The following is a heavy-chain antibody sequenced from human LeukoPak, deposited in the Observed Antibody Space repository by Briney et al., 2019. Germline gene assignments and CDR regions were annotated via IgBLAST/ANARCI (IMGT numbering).Heavy chain of an antibody. Sequence: PGGSLRLSCAASGFTLSSNYMTWVRQAPGKGLEWVSVIHSGGSTYYADSVKGRFTISRDNSKNTLYLQMNSLRAEDTAVYYCASSEYSSSSNWFDPWGQGTLVSVSS. CDR1: GFTLSSNY. CDR3: ASSEYSSSSNWFDP. J-gene: IGHJ5*02. D-gene: IGHD6-6*01. V-gene: IGHV3-66*01. CDR2: IHSGGST.